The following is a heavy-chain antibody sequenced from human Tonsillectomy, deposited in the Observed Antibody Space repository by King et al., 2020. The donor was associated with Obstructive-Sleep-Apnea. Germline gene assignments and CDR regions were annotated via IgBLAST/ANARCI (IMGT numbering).Heavy chain of an antibody. CDR3: AKESAVPAALDY. Sequence: VQLVESGGGLVQSGRSLRLSCAASGFIFDDYVMHWVRQAPGKGLEWVSGISWNSGSIAYADSVKGRFTISRDNAANSLYLQMNSLRAEDTAFYYCAKESAVPAALDYWGQGILVIVSS. D-gene: IGHD2-2*01. CDR2: ISWNSGSI. V-gene: IGHV3-9*01. J-gene: IGHJ4*02. CDR1: GFIFDDYV.